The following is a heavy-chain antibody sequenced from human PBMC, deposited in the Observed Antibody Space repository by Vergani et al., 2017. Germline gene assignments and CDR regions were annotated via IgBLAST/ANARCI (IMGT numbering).Heavy chain of an antibody. D-gene: IGHD2-2*01. Sequence: EVQLVESGGGLIQPGGSLRLSCAASGFTVSSNYMSWVRQAPGKGLEWVSVIYSGGSTYYADSVKGRFTISRDNSKNTLYLQMNSLRAEDTAVYYCAKSRSTRVYYYYGMDVWGQGTTVTVSS. J-gene: IGHJ6*02. CDR2: IYSGGST. CDR3: AKSRSTRVYYYYGMDV. V-gene: IGHV3-53*01. CDR1: GFTVSSNY.